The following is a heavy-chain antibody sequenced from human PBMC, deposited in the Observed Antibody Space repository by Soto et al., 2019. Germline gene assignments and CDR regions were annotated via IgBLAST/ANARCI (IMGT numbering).Heavy chain of an antibody. J-gene: IGHJ4*02. CDR3: AIRLGWLQHY. CDR2: IYFSGRN. D-gene: IGHD2-21*01. CDR1: GCSISSHSHY. Sequence: QLQVQESGPGLVKPSETLSLTCSVSGCSISSHSHYWGWIRQPPGKGLEWIGSIYFSGRNYYNTSFESRVIMSTDMSKNQFSLNLTSVTAADTAVYLCAIRLGWLQHYCGQGIQLTVSS. V-gene: IGHV4-39*01.